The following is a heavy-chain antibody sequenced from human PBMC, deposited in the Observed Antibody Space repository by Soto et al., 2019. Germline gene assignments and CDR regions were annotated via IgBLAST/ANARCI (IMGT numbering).Heavy chain of an antibody. J-gene: IGHJ6*03. Sequence: QVQLVESGGGLVKPGGSLRLSCAASGFTFSDYYMSWIRPAPGKGLEWVSYISSSGSTIYYAASVKGRFTISRDNAKNSLDQQMNSLRAEDTAVYDCARETFGGVIDYYYYMDVWGKGTTVTVSS. V-gene: IGHV3-11*01. CDR1: GFTFSDYY. CDR3: ARETFGGVIDYYYYMDV. D-gene: IGHD3-16*01. CDR2: ISSSGSTI.